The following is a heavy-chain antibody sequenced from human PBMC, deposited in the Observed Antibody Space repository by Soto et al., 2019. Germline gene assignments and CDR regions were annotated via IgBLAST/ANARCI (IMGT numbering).Heavy chain of an antibody. D-gene: IGHD2-15*01. CDR3: ARQPGYCSGGSCYSPRGLFNY. CDR2: IYYSGST. J-gene: IGHJ4*02. CDR1: GGSISSSSYY. V-gene: IGHV4-39*01. Sequence: PSETLSLTCTVSGGSISSSSYYWGWIRQPPGKGLEWIGSIYYSGSTYYNPSLKSRVTISVDTSKNQFSLKLSSVTAADTAVYYCARQPGYCSGGSCYSPRGLFNYWGQGTLVTVSS.